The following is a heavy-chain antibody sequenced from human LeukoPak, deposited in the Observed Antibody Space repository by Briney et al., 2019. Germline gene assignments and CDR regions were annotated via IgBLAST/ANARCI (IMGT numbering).Heavy chain of an antibody. Sequence: GGSLRLSCAASRFTFSSYEMNWVRQAPGKGLEWVSLIYPSGNIYYTDSVKGRFTISRDNSKNTVYLQLNTLRAEDTAVYYCARTFVSGDGYKVGYFDYWGQGIPVTVSS. CDR2: IYPSGNI. V-gene: IGHV3-53*05. J-gene: IGHJ4*02. D-gene: IGHD5-24*01. CDR1: RFTFSSYE. CDR3: ARTFVSGDGYKVGYFDY.